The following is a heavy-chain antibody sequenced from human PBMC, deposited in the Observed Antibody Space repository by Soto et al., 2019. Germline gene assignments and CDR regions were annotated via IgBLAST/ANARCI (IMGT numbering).Heavy chain of an antibody. CDR3: ARMAVVITPYYYYGMDV. D-gene: IGHD3-22*01. CDR1: GFSLSNARMG. CDR2: IFSNDEK. V-gene: IGHV2-26*01. J-gene: IGHJ6*02. Sequence: SGPTLVNPTETLTLTCTVSGFSLSNARMGVSWIRQPPGKALEWLAHIFSNDEKSYSTSLKSRLTISKDTSKSQVVLTMTNMDPVDTATYYCARMAVVITPYYYYGMDVWGQGTTVTVSS.